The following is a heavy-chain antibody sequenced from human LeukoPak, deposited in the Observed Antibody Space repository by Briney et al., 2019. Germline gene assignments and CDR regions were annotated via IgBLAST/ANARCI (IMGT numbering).Heavy chain of an antibody. CDR3: ARWGVTIVGPFDY. D-gene: IGHD2-21*02. J-gene: IGHJ4*02. CDR2: ISYDGSNK. Sequence: GGSLRLSCAASGFTLSSYAMHWVRQAPGKGLEWVAVISYDGSNKYYADSVKGRFTISRDNSKNTLYLQMNSLRAEDTAVYYCARWGVTIVGPFDYWGQGTLVTVSS. V-gene: IGHV3-30-3*01. CDR1: GFTLSSYA.